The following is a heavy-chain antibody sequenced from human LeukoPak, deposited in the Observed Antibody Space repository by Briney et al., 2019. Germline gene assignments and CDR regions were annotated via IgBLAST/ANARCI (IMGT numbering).Heavy chain of an antibody. Sequence: GASVKVSCKASGGTFSNYAISWVRQAPGQGLEWMGGIIPIFGTANYAQKFRGRVTITADKSTSTAYMELSSLRSEDTAVYYCARTLYYYDSSGYYSYYFDYWGQGTLVTVSS. CDR2: IIPIFGTA. D-gene: IGHD3-22*01. J-gene: IGHJ4*02. V-gene: IGHV1-69*06. CDR3: ARTLYYYDSSGYYSYYFDY. CDR1: GGTFSNYA.